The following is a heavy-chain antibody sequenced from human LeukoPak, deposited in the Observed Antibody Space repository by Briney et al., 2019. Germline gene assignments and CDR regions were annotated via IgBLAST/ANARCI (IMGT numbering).Heavy chain of an antibody. V-gene: IGHV3-23*01. Sequence: PGGSLRLSCAASGFTFSSYAMSWVRQAPGKGLEWVSAISGSGGSTYYADSVKGRFTISRDNSKNTLYLQMNSLRAEDTAVYYCATDRVSITMVRGDEPWGQGTLVTVSS. CDR2: ISGSGGST. CDR3: ATDRVSITMVRGDEP. J-gene: IGHJ5*02. CDR1: GFTFSSYA. D-gene: IGHD3-10*01.